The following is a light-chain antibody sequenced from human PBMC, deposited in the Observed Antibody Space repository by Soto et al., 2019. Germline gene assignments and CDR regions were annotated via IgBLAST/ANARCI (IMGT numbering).Light chain of an antibody. J-gene: IGLJ3*02. V-gene: IGLV2-14*03. CDR1: SSDVGGYNY. Sequence: QSALTQPASVSGYPGQSITISCTGTSSDVGGYNYVSWYQQHPGKAPKVMIYDVSKRPSGISNRFSGSKSGNTASLTISGLQVEDEADYYCSSYTSGSTRVVFGGGTKVTVL. CDR3: SSYTSGSTRVV. CDR2: DVS.